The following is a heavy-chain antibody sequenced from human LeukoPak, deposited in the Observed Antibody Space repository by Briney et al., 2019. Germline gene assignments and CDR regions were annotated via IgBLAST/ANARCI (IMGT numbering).Heavy chain of an antibody. CDR1: GYRFTSYW. D-gene: IGHD3-10*01. J-gene: IGHJ5*02. Sequence: GESLKISCKGSGYRFTSYWIGWVRQMPGKGLEWMGIIYPGDSDTRYSLSFQGQVTISADKSISTAYLQWSSLKASDTAMYYCARHRAIGVRGVPWVGPNWFDPWGQGTLVTVSS. V-gene: IGHV5-51*01. CDR3: ARHRAIGVRGVPWVGPNWFDP. CDR2: IYPGDSDT.